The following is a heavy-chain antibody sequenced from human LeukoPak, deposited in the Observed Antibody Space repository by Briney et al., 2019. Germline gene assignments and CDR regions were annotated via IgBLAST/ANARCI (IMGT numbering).Heavy chain of an antibody. Sequence: SETLSLTCTVSGYSISSGYYWGWIRQPPGKGLEWIGSIYHSGSTYYNPSLKSRVTISVDTSKNQFSLKLSSVTAADTAVYYCARATVDTAMVDYWGQGTLVTVSS. CDR1: GYSISSGYY. CDR3: ARATVDTAMVDY. J-gene: IGHJ4*02. D-gene: IGHD5-18*01. V-gene: IGHV4-38-2*02. CDR2: IYHSGST.